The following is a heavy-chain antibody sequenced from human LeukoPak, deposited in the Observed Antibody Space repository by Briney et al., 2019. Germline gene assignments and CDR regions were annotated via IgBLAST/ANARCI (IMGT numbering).Heavy chain of an antibody. CDR2: ISSNGGST. CDR3: ARVQPYYYGMDV. CDR1: GFTFSSYA. Sequence: GGSLRLSCAASGFTFSSYAMPWVRQAPGKGLEYVSAISSNGGSTYYANSVKGRFTISRDNSKNTLYLQMGSLRAEDMAVYYCARVQPYYYGMDVWGQGTTVTVSS. D-gene: IGHD5-18*01. J-gene: IGHJ6*02. V-gene: IGHV3-64*01.